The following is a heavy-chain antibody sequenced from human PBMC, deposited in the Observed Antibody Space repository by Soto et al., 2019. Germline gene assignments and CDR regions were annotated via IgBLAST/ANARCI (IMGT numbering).Heavy chain of an antibody. Sequence: PGGSLRLSCAVSGFTFSNYAMHWVRQAPGKGLEWVSGISWNSGTIGYGDSVKGRFTIARDNSKHSLYLQMNSLRAEDPALSYWAKDKLYSNYEYYFDHWGQGTLVTVSS. V-gene: IGHV3-9*01. CDR1: GFTFSNYA. J-gene: IGHJ4*02. CDR2: ISWNSGTI. D-gene: IGHD4-4*01. CDR3: AKDKLYSNYEYYFDH.